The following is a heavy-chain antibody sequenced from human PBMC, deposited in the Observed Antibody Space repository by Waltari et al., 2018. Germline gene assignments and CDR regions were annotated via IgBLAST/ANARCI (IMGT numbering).Heavy chain of an antibody. V-gene: IGHV4-39*07. CDR1: GGSISGSSYY. D-gene: IGHD2-15*01. CDR3: AREILGYCSGGSCYGAFDI. Sequence: QLQLQESGPGLVKPSETLSLTCTVSGGSISGSSYYWGWLRQPPGTGLEWIGSIYYSGSTYYNPSLKSRVTISVDTSKNQFSLKLSSVTAADTAVYYCAREILGYCSGGSCYGAFDIWGQGTMVTVSS. CDR2: IYYSGST. J-gene: IGHJ3*02.